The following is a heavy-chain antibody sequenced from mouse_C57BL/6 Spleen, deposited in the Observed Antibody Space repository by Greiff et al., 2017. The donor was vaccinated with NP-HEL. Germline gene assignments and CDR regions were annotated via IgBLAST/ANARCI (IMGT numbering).Heavy chain of an antibody. Sequence: VKLMESGPELVKPGASVKISCKASGYAFSSSWMNWVKQRPGKGLEWIGRIYPGDGDTNYNGKFKGKATLTADKSSSTAYMQLSSLTSEDSAVYFCARSRDDAMDYWGQGTSVTVSS. CDR1: GYAFSSSW. D-gene: IGHD3-3*01. V-gene: IGHV1-82*01. CDR3: ARSRDDAMDY. CDR2: IYPGDGDT. J-gene: IGHJ4*01.